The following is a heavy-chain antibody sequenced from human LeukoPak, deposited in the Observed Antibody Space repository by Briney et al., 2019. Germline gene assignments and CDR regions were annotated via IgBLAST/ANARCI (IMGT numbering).Heavy chain of an antibody. CDR2: IWYDGSNK. V-gene: IGHV3-33*01. Sequence: PGGSLRLSCAASGFTSSSYGMHWVRQAPGKGLEWVAVIWYDGSNKYYADSVKGRFTISRDNSKNTLYLQMNSLRAEDTAVYYCARDSLHIASDYWGQGTLVTVSS. CDR3: ARDSLHIASDY. CDR1: GFTSSSYG. D-gene: IGHD6-13*01. J-gene: IGHJ4*02.